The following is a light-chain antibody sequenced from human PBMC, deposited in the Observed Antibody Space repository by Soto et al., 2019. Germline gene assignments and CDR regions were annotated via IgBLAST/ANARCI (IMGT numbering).Light chain of an antibody. CDR3: QQRSNWPT. CDR1: QSVSSY. CDR2: DAS. J-gene: IGKJ2*01. V-gene: IGKV3-11*01. Sequence: EIVLTQSPATLSLSPGERATLSCRASQSVSSYLAWYQQKPGQAPRLLIYDASNRATGIPARFSGSGSGTNFTITISSLEPEDYAVYYCQQRSNWPTFGQATKLEIK.